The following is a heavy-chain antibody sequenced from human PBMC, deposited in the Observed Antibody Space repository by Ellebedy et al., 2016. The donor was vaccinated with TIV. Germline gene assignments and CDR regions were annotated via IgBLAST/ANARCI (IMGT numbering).Heavy chain of an antibody. J-gene: IGHJ6*02. D-gene: IGHD2-21*01. CDR2: IKKDGSEK. Sequence: GESLKISCAASGFTFSSYSMNWVRQAPGKGLEWVAHIKKDGSEKYYVDSVKGRFTISRDNSGNTLYLQMNSLRAEDTAVYYCAKARGSSVIDYNYYGMDVWGQGTTVTVSS. CDR3: AKARGSSVIDYNYYGMDV. V-gene: IGHV3-7*03. CDR1: GFTFSSYS.